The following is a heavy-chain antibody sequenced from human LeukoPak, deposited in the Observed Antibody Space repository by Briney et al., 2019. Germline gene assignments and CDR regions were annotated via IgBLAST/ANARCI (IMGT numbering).Heavy chain of an antibody. Sequence: PGGSLRLSCAASGFTFSSYAMSCVRQAPGKGLEWVSVISGSGGSTNYAGSVKGRFTISRDNSENTLYLQMNSLRAEDTAVYYCAKNREGGSTCLDCWGQGTLVTVSS. CDR2: ISGSGGST. V-gene: IGHV3-23*01. J-gene: IGHJ4*02. CDR1: GFTFSSYA. CDR3: AKNREGGSTCLDC. D-gene: IGHD1-26*01.